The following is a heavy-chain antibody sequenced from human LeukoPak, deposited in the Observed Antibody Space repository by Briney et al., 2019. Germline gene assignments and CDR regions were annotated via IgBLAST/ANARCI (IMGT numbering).Heavy chain of an antibody. J-gene: IGHJ3*02. D-gene: IGHD6-19*01. CDR1: GFTFSSCG. Sequence: PGRSLRLSCAASGFTFSSCGMHWVRQAPGKGLEWVAVILYDGSNKYYADSVKGRFTISRDNSKNTLFLEMNSLRAEDTAVYYCAKALTSGWYLDAFNIWGQGTMVTVSS. CDR2: ILYDGSNK. V-gene: IGHV3-30*18. CDR3: AKALTSGWYLDAFNI.